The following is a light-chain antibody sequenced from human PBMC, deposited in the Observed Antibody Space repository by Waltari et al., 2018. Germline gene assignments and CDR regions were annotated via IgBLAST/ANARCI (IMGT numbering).Light chain of an antibody. CDR2: AAS. Sequence: DIQMTQSPSSLSASLEDRVTITCRARQGISNSLAWYQHKPGKAPKLLLYAASRLETGVPSRFSGSGSGTDFTLTISSLQPEDFATYYCQQYYSTRYTFGQGTKLEIK. J-gene: IGKJ2*01. CDR3: QQYYSTRYT. CDR1: QGISNS. V-gene: IGKV1-NL1*01.